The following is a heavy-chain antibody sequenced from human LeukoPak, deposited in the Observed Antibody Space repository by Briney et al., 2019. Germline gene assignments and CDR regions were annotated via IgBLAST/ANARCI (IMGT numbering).Heavy chain of an antibody. CDR1: GFTFSSYA. Sequence: GGSLRLSCAASGFTFSSYAMHWVRQAPGKGLEWVAVISYDGSNKYYADSVKGRFTISRDNSKNTLYLQMNSLRAEDTAVYYCARGENVATIIPWDAFDIWGQGTMVTVSS. J-gene: IGHJ3*02. CDR2: ISYDGSNK. CDR3: ARGENVATIIPWDAFDI. V-gene: IGHV3-30-3*01. D-gene: IGHD5-12*01.